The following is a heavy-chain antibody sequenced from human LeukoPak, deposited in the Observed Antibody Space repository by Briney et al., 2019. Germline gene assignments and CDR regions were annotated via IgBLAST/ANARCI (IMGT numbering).Heavy chain of an antibody. V-gene: IGHV5-51*01. J-gene: IGHJ4*02. CDR3: ARHSFYGSGVQVWSSLDY. D-gene: IGHD3-10*01. CDR2: IYPGDSDI. CDR1: GYSFTSYW. Sequence: LGESLKISCKGSGYSFTSYWIGWVRQMPGKGLEWMGIIYPGDSDIRYSPSFQGQVTISADKSISTAYLQWSSLKASDTAMYYCARHSFYGSGVQVWSSLDYWGQGTLVTVSS.